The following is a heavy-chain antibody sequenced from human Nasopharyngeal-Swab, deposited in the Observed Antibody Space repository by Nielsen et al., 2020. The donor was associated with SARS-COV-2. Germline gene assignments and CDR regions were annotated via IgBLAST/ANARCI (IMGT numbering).Heavy chain of an antibody. CDR2: ISSDGTNK. CDR3: AKDWGKLDY. J-gene: IGHJ4*02. CDR1: GFTFSSHG. V-gene: IGHV3-30*18. Sequence: GESLKISCAASGFTFSSHGMHWVRQAPGKGLEWVAVISSDGTNKYYADSVKGRFTISRDNSKNTLYLQMNSLRDEDTAVYYCAKDWGKLDYWGQGTLVTVSS. D-gene: IGHD3-16*01.